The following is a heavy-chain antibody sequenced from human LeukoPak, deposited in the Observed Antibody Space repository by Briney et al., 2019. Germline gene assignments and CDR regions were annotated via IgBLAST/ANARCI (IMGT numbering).Heavy chain of an antibody. CDR2: IRYDGSNK. V-gene: IGHV3-30*02. CDR3: ATRYTYYYGSGSYRFDY. J-gene: IGHJ4*02. CDR1: GFIFNTYV. Sequence: GGSLRLSCAASGFIFNTYVMHWVRQAPGKGLEWLAFIRYDGSNKNYADSVKGRFTISRDNTKNSLYLQMNSLRAEDTAVYYCATRYTYYYGSGSYRFDYWGQGTLVTVSS. D-gene: IGHD3-10*01.